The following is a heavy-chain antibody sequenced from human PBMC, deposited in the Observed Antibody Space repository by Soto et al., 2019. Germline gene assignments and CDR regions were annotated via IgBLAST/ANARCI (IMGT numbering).Heavy chain of an antibody. CDR3: ARIPVDTYMINWFDP. CDR2: IYYSGST. CDR1: VGSVSSGDYY. Sequence: SETLSLTCTVSVGSVSSGDYYWIWIRQPPGKGLEWIGDIYYSGSTNYNPSLKSRVSISLDTSKNQFSLRLTSVTAADTAVYYCARIPVDTYMINWFDPWGQGTLVTVSS. V-gene: IGHV4-61*08. D-gene: IGHD5-18*01. J-gene: IGHJ5*02.